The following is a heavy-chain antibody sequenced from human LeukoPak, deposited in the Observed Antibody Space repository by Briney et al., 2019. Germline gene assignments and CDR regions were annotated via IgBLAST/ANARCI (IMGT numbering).Heavy chain of an antibody. CDR3: ARESAVAGRKIDY. J-gene: IGHJ4*02. Sequence: PSETLPLTCTVSGGSISSYYWSWIRQPPGKGLEWIGYIYYSGSTNYNPSLKSRVTISVNTSKNQFSLKLSSVTAADTAVYYCARESAVAGRKIDYWGQGTLVTVSS. CDR2: IYYSGST. V-gene: IGHV4-59*01. D-gene: IGHD6-19*01. CDR1: GGSISSYY.